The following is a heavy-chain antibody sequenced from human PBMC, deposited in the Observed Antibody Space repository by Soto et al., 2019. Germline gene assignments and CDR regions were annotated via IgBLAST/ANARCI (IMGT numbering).Heavy chain of an antibody. CDR2: ITPIFSTT. Sequence: SVNVSCKASGGTFSSDVINWVRQAPGQGLEWMGGITPIFSTTKYAQKFQGRVTVTTDESASTVYLELSSLRSEDTAVYYCATGPLYASGVANYWGQGALVTVSS. CDR3: ATGPLYASGVANY. CDR1: GGTFSSDV. V-gene: IGHV1-69*05. J-gene: IGHJ4*02. D-gene: IGHD3-10*01.